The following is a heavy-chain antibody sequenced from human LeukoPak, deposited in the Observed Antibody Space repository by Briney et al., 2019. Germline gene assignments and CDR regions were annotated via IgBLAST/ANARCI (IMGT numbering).Heavy chain of an antibody. D-gene: IGHD2-15*01. V-gene: IGHV3-21*01. CDR3: ARDRTVAAIHYFGY. CDR2: ISSSSSYI. J-gene: IGHJ4*02. Sequence: GGSLRLSCAASGFTFSSYSMNWVRQARGRGLEWVSSISSSSSYIYYADSVKGRFTISRDNAKNSLYLQMNSLRAEDTAVYYCARDRTVAAIHYFGYWGQGTLVTVSS. CDR1: GFTFSSYS.